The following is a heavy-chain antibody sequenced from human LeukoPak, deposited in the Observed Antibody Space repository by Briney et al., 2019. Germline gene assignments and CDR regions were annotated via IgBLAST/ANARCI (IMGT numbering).Heavy chain of an antibody. J-gene: IGHJ6*02. V-gene: IGHV4-59*01. CDR3: ARDQRTVGYYGMDV. CDR1: GGSISGNH. Sequence: SETLSLTCTASGGSISGNHWSWVRRPPGKGLEWIGYIYYSGSTNYNPSLKSRVTISVDTSKNQFSLKLRSVTAADTAVYYCARDQRTVGYYGMDVWGRGTTVTVSS. CDR2: IYYSGST. D-gene: IGHD1-26*01.